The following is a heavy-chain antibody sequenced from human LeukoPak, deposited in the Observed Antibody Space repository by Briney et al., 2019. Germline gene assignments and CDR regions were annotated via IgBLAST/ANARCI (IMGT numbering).Heavy chain of an antibody. V-gene: IGHV4-39*01. CDR2: IYYNGST. CDR1: GGSINNAGYH. CDR3: ARHYYDSSGYWSPPGDY. D-gene: IGHD3-22*01. J-gene: IGHJ4*02. Sequence: SETLSLTCTVSGGSINNAGYHWGWIRQPPGKGLEWIGSIYYNGSTYYSPSLKSRLTISVDTSKNHFSLRLTSVTAADTAVYYCARHYYDSSGYWSPPGDYWAQGTLVTVSS.